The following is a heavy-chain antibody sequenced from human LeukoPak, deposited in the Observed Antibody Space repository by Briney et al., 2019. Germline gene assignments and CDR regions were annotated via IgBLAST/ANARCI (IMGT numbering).Heavy chain of an antibody. CDR2: IKQDGSEK. V-gene: IGHV3-7*01. D-gene: IGHD3-9*01. Sequence: GGSLRLSCAASGFTFSSYWMSWVRQAPGKGLEWVANIKQDGSEKYYVDSVKGRFTISRDNAKNSLYLQMNSLRAEETAVYYCARASVSLRYFDWYENGAFDIWGQGTMVTVSS. CDR1: GFTFSSYW. J-gene: IGHJ3*02. CDR3: ARASVSLRYFDWYENGAFDI.